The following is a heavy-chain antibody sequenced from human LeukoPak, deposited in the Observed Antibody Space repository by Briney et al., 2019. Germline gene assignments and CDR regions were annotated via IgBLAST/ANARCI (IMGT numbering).Heavy chain of an antibody. V-gene: IGHV4-39*01. CDR1: GGSISSSSYY. Sequence: PSETLSLTCTVSGGSISSSSYYWGWIRQSPGKGLEWIGNIYYSGSTYYNPSLKSRVTISVDTSKNQFSLKLSSVTAADTAVYYCARHKALRGLLWFGELLRRRDEQRAGPFDYWGQGTLVTVSS. J-gene: IGHJ4*02. CDR3: ARHKALRGLLWFGELLRRRDEQRAGPFDY. D-gene: IGHD3-10*01. CDR2: IYYSGST.